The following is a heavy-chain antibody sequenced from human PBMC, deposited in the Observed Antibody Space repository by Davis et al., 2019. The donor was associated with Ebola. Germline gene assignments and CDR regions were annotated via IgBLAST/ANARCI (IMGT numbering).Heavy chain of an antibody. V-gene: IGHV1-24*01. CDR3: AIIGIGSAPDY. Sequence: ASVKVSCKVSGSTLTKFAMRWVRLVPGKGLEWMGGYDVEDDETIYAQEFRGRVTMTEDTSTDTAYMELDSLRFEDTAVYYCAIIGIGSAPDYWGQGTLVIVSS. J-gene: IGHJ4*02. CDR1: GSTLTKFA. D-gene: IGHD2-15*01. CDR2: YDVEDDET.